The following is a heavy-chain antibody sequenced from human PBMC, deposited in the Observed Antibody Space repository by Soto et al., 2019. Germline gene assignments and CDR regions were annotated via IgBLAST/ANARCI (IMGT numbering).Heavy chain of an antibody. Sequence: GGSLRLSCAASEFTFSNYAMSWVRQAPGKGLEWVSSISDNGGTTYYADSVKGRFTISRDNAKNTLYLQMNSLRAEDTAVYYCARDLLNCGGGSCYPGGMDVWGQGTTVTVSS. J-gene: IGHJ6*02. CDR2: ISDNGGTT. CDR3: ARDLLNCGGGSCYPGGMDV. D-gene: IGHD2-15*01. CDR1: EFTFSNYA. V-gene: IGHV3-23*01.